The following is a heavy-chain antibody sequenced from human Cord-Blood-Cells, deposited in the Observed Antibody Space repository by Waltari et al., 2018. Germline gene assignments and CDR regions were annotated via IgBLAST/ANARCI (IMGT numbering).Heavy chain of an antibody. Sequence: QVQLQQWGAGLLKPSETLSLTCAVYGGSFRGYYWSWIRQPPGQGLEWIGEINHSGSTNYNPSLKSRVTISVDTSKNQFSLKLSSVTAADTAVYYCARRPTPAGLRGGYMDVWGKGTTVTVSS. V-gene: IGHV4-34*01. CDR2: INHSGST. CDR3: ARRPTPAGLRGGYMDV. CDR1: GGSFRGYY. J-gene: IGHJ6*03. D-gene: IGHD3-16*01.